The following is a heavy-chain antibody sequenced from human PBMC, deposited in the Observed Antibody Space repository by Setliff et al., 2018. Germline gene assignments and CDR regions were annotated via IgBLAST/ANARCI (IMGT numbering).Heavy chain of an antibody. J-gene: IGHJ6*02. Sequence: SETLSLTCAVYGGSFSGYYWSWLRQPPGKGLEWIGDINHSGSTNYNPSLKSRVTISVDTSKNQFSLKLSSVTAADTAVYYCARGKVLYDYVWGSYRYEDYYYGMDVWGQGTTVTVSS. CDR2: INHSGST. CDR3: ARGKVLYDYVWGSYRYEDYYYGMDV. V-gene: IGHV4-34*01. D-gene: IGHD3-16*02. CDR1: GGSFSGYY.